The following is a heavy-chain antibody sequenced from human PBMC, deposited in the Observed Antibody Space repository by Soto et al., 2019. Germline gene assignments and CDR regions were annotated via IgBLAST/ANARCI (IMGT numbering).Heavy chain of an antibody. D-gene: IGHD4-4*01. V-gene: IGHV1-69*13. Sequence: ASVKVSCKASGGTFSSYAISWVRQAPGQGLEWMGGIIPIFGTANYAQKFQGRVTITADESTSTAYMELSSLRSEDTAVYYCARGGTETTTGDYWGQGTLVTVSS. J-gene: IGHJ4*02. CDR2: IIPIFGTA. CDR1: GGTFSSYA. CDR3: ARGGTETTTGDY.